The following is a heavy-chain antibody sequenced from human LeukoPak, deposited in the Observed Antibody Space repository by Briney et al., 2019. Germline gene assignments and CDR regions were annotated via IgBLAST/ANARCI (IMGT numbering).Heavy chain of an antibody. D-gene: IGHD4-17*01. V-gene: IGHV3-11*06. CDR2: ISSSSSCT. J-gene: IGHJ4*02. CDR1: GFTFSDYY. CDR3: ARGDYGDYFDY. Sequence: GGSLRLSCAASGFTFSDYYMSWIRQAPGKGLEWVSYISSSSSCTNYADSVKGRFTISRDNAKNSLYLQMNSLRAEDTAVYYCARGDYGDYFDYWGQGTLVTVSS.